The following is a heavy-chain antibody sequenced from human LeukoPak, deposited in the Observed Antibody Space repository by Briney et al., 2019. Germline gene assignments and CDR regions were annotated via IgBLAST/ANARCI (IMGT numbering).Heavy chain of an antibody. CDR2: IKHDGSEQ. J-gene: IGHJ5*02. D-gene: IGHD3-16*01. CDR1: GFTLSTYG. CDR3: TRGLGEHGGVSDR. V-gene: IGHV3-7*01. Sequence: QPGGSLRLSCAASGFTLSTYGMHWVRQAPGKGLEWVANIKHDGSEQIYVDSVKGRFTISRDNAKDSVYLQMNSLRAEDTAVYYCTRGLGEHGGVSDRWGQGTLVIVS.